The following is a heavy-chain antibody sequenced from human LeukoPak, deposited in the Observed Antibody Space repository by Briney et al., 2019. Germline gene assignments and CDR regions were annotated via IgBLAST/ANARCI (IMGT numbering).Heavy chain of an antibody. Sequence: SQTLSLTCTVSGGSISTGGLYWRWLRQHPGKGLEWIGYIYYSGSTYFNPSLQRRVSISLDMSMNQFSLNLTSVTAADTAVYYCATLVAPAIVNGYLDLWGRGTLVTVSS. V-gene: IGHV4-31*03. J-gene: IGHJ2*01. CDR1: GGSISTGGLY. D-gene: IGHD2-2*01. CDR3: ATLVAPAIVNGYLDL. CDR2: IYYSGST.